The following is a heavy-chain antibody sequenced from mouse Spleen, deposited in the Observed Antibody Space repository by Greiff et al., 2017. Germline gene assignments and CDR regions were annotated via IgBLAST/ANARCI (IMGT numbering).Heavy chain of an antibody. Sequence: EVKLMESGGGLVKPGGSLKLSCAASGFTFSSYAMSWVRQTPEKRLEWVATISSGGSYTYYPDSVKGRFTISRDNAKNTLYLQMSSLRSEDTAMYYCARLSSLWYFDVWGAGTTVTVSS. CDR2: ISSGGSYT. V-gene: IGHV5-9-1*01. J-gene: IGHJ1*01. CDR1: GFTFSSYA. CDR3: ARLSSLWYFDV.